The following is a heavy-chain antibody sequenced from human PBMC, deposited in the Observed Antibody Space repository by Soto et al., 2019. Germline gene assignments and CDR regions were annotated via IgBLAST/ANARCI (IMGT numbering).Heavy chain of an antibody. CDR2: IIPIFGTA. CDR3: ARDRNTYYYDSSGYYPQYYYYYYGMEV. CDR1: GGTFSSYA. D-gene: IGHD3-22*01. V-gene: IGHV1-69*13. Sequence: SVKVSCKASGGTFSSYAISWVRQAPGQGLEWMGGIIPIFGTANYAQKFQGRVTITADESTSTAYMELSSLRSEDTAVYYCARDRNTYYYDSSGYYPQYYYYYYGMEVWGQGTTVTVSS. J-gene: IGHJ6*02.